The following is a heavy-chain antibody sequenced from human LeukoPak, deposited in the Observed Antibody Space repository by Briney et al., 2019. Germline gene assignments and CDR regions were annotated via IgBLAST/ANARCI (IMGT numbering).Heavy chain of an antibody. J-gene: IGHJ3*01. Sequence: SETLSLTCTISGGSIATYYWTWIRQSPGKGLDFIGYIFHDGSANYNPSLKSRVTFSIDRAKNHFSLNLRSVTTADTAVYFCAREKWGAFALDVWGQGKMVTVSS. CDR1: GGSIATYY. CDR3: AREKWGAFALDV. CDR2: IFHDGSA. V-gene: IGHV4-59*13. D-gene: IGHD1-26*01.